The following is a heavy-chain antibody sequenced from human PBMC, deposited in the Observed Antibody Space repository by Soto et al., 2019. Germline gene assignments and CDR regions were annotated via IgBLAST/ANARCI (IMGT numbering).Heavy chain of an antibody. V-gene: IGHV3-7*03. CDR1: GFSFSDAW. CDR2: IREDGSEK. CDR3: ARGHFGFDL. D-gene: IGHD3-10*01. J-gene: IGHJ6*02. Sequence: GGSLRLSCAASGFSFSDAWINWVRQAPGKGLEWVGRIREDGSEKSYVDSVRGRFTISRDNAENSLYLQMNSLRAEDTAVYFCARGHFGFDLWGQGTTVTVSS.